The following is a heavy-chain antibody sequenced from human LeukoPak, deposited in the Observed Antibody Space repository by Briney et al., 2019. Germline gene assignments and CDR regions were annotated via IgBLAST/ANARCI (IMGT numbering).Heavy chain of an antibody. CDR2: IKEDGRQK. Sequence: GGSLRLSCAASGFTFSSYCMSWVRQAPGKGLEWVANIKEDGRQKYYVGSVKGRFTISRYNAKNSLYLQMNSLRAEDTAVYYCARHRTASDYWGQGTLVTVSS. V-gene: IGHV3-7*01. CDR3: ARHRTASDY. CDR1: GFTFSSYC. J-gene: IGHJ4*02. D-gene: IGHD3-16*02.